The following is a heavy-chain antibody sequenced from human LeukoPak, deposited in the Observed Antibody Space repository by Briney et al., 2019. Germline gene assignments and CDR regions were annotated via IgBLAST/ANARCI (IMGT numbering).Heavy chain of an antibody. J-gene: IGHJ4*02. Sequence: SETLSLTCAVYGVSFSGYYWSWIRQPPGKGLEWIGEINHSGSTNYNPSLKSRVTISVDTSKNQFSLKLSSVTAADTAVYYCAIYPGYSSSWGYFDYWGQGTLVTVSS. CDR2: INHSGST. CDR3: AIYPGYSSSWGYFDY. V-gene: IGHV4-34*01. D-gene: IGHD6-13*01. CDR1: GVSFSGYY.